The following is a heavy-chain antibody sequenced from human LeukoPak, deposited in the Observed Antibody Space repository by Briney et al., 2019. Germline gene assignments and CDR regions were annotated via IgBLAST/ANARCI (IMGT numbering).Heavy chain of an antibody. CDR2: ISAYNGNT. D-gene: IGHD3-22*01. CDR1: GYTFTSYG. V-gene: IGHV1-18*01. CDR3: ARELYESSGYYYDVFDI. Sequence: ASVKVSCKASGYTFTSYGISWVRQAPGQGLEWMGWISAYNGNTNYAQKLQGRVTMTTDTSTSTAYMELRSLRSDDTAVYYCARELYESSGYYYDVFDIWGQGTMITVSS. J-gene: IGHJ3*02.